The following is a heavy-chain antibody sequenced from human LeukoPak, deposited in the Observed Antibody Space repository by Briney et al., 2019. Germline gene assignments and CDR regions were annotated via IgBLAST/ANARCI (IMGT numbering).Heavy chain of an antibody. D-gene: IGHD3-10*01. CDR1: GGSISSYY. V-gene: IGHV4-59*12. Sequence: SETLSLTCTVSGGSISSYYWSWIRQPPGKGLEWIGYIYYSGSTNYNPSLKSRVTISVDTSKNQFSLKLSSVTAADTAVYYCAGERNSVWSPFDYWGQGTLVTVSS. CDR2: IYYSGST. J-gene: IGHJ4*02. CDR3: AGERNSVWSPFDY.